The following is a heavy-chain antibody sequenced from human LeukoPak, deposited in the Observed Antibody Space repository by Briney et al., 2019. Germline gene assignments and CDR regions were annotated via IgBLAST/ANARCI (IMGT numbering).Heavy chain of an antibody. CDR2: ISAYNGNT. CDR3: ARDVQTLQYFDWGFDY. Sequence: ASVKVSCKASGYTFTSYAMNWVRQAPGQGLEWMGWISAYNGNTNYAQKLHDRVTMTTDTSTSTAYMELRSLRSDDTAVYYCARDVQTLQYFDWGFDYWGQGTLVTVSS. D-gene: IGHD3-9*01. V-gene: IGHV1-18*01. J-gene: IGHJ4*02. CDR1: GYTFTSYA.